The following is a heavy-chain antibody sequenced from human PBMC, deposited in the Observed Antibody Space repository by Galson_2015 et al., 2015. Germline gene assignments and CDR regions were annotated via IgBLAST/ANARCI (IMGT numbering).Heavy chain of an antibody. J-gene: IGHJ4*02. V-gene: IGHV1-46*01. D-gene: IGHD6-19*01. CDR3: ARDPPGIAVAGTGDY. CDR1: GYTFTSYY. Sequence: SVKVSCKASGYTFTSYYMHWVRQAPGQGLEWMGIINPSGGSTSYAQKFQGRVTMTRDTSTSTVYMELSSLRSEDTAVYYCARDPPGIAVAGTGDYWGQGTLVTVSS. CDR2: INPSGGST.